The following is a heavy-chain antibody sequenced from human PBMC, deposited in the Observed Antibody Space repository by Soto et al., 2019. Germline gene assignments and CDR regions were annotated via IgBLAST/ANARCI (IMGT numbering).Heavy chain of an antibody. V-gene: IGHV6-1*01. CDR2: TYYRSKWYN. CDR1: GDSVSSNSAA. CDR3: ARGYCSGGSCYSGRYYYGLDV. Sequence: SQTLSLTCAISGDSVSSNSAAWNWIRQSPSRGLEWLGRTYYRSKWYNDYAVSVKSRITINPDTSKNQFSLQLNSVTPEDTAVYYCARGYCSGGSCYSGRYYYGLDVWGQGTTVTGSS. D-gene: IGHD2-15*01. J-gene: IGHJ6*02.